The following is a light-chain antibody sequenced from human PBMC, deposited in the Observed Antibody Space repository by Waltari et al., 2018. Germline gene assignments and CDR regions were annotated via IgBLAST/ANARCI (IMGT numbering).Light chain of an antibody. J-gene: IGKJ2*01. CDR1: QSISTF. CDR3: QQSYSTPRT. CDR2: GAS. V-gene: IGKV1-39*01. Sequence: DIQMTQSPSSLSASVGYRVTITCRASQSISTFLNWYQQKPGKAPKLLIYGASSVQSGVPSRFSGSGSGTDFTLTISSLQPEDFATYYCQQSYSTPRTFGQGTKLEIK.